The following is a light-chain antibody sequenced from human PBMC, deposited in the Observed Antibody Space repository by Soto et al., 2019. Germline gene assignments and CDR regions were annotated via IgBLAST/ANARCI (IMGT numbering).Light chain of an antibody. J-gene: IGKJ1*01. CDR1: QSISTW. Sequence: DIQMTQSPSPLSASVGDRVTITCRASQSISTWLAWYQQKPGKAPKLLIYDASNLESGVPSRFSSSGSGTEFTLTVSSLQPDDFATYYCQQYNSYSWTLGQGTKVDIK. CDR3: QQYNSYSWT. V-gene: IGKV1-5*01. CDR2: DAS.